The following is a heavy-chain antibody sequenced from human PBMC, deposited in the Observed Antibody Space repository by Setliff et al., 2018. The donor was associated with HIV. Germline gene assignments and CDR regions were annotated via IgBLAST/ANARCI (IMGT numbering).Heavy chain of an antibody. CDR2: IHSSGST. CDR1: GGSINSYY. D-gene: IGHD1-26*01. J-gene: IGHJ4*02. CDR3: ASGEDSGTYGEPYDS. V-gene: IGHV4-59*04. Sequence: SETLSLTCTVPGGSINSYYWSWIRQPPGKGLEWIGNIHSSGSTYYNPSLKSRVSISVDLSINQFPLKLHSVTAADTAVYYCASGEDSGTYGEPYDSWGQGALVTVSS.